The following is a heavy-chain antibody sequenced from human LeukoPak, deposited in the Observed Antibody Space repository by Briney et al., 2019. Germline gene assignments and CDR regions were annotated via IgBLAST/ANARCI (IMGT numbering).Heavy chain of an antibody. CDR1: GGSMSGHY. Sequence: PSEPLSLTCTVSGGSMSGHYWSWIRQSPGTGLEWIGYMYSGGGTNYNPSLNSRVTISVDMSKNQFSLKLTSVTAADTAIYYCARLHASRAEEFDPWGQGTLVTVSS. V-gene: IGHV4-59*11. D-gene: IGHD3-16*01. CDR3: ARLHASRAEEFDP. CDR2: MYSGGGT. J-gene: IGHJ5*02.